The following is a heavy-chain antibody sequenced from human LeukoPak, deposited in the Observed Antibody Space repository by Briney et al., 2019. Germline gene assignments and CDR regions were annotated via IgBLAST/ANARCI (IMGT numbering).Heavy chain of an antibody. CDR2: IIPIFGTE. D-gene: IGHD3-9*01. J-gene: IGHJ5*02. CDR3: ARPRGLTFDP. V-gene: IGHV1-69*05. CDR1: GGTFSSYA. Sequence: SVKVSCKASGGTFSSYAISWVRQAPGQGLEWMGGIIPIFGTENYAHTFQGRFTITRDESTSTAYMQLSSLRAEDTAVYYCARPRGLTFDPWGQGTLVTVSS.